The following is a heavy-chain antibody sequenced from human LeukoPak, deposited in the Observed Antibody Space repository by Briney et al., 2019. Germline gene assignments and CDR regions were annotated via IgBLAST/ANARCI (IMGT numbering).Heavy chain of an antibody. Sequence: GASVKVSCKASGYTFTGYYMHWVRQATGQGLEWMGWMNPNSGNTGYAQKFQGRVTITRNTSISTAYMELSSLRSEDTAVYYCARGRTYYDFWSGYYDYYYYMDVWGKGTTVTVSS. CDR1: GYTFTGYY. CDR3: ARGRTYYDFWSGYYDYYYYMDV. V-gene: IGHV1-8*03. J-gene: IGHJ6*03. CDR2: MNPNSGNT. D-gene: IGHD3-3*01.